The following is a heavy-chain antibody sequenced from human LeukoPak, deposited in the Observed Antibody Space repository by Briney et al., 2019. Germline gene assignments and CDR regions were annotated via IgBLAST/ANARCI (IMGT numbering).Heavy chain of an antibody. V-gene: IGHV1-69*13. CDR1: GGTFSSSS. CDR3: TRESGSYHGNDY. Sequence: SVKVSCKASGGTFSSSSISWVRQAPGQGLEWMGGIIPIFGTANYAQKFQGRVTITADESTRTAYMKLSSLRSDDTAVYYCTRESGSYHGNDYWGQGTLVTVSS. CDR2: IIPIFGTA. J-gene: IGHJ4*02. D-gene: IGHD1-26*01.